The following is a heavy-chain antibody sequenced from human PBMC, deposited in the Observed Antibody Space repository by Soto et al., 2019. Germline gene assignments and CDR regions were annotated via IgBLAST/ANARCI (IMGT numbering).Heavy chain of an antibody. Sequence: GESLKISCKGSGYSFTSYWISWVRQMPGKGLEWMGRIDPSDSYTNYSPSFQGHVTISADKSISTAYLQWSSLKASDTAMYYCARGRVYSSSSLGYYYYGMDVWGQGATVTVS. J-gene: IGHJ6*02. CDR2: IDPSDSYT. CDR1: GYSFTSYW. D-gene: IGHD6-6*01. CDR3: ARGRVYSSSSLGYYYYGMDV. V-gene: IGHV5-10-1*01.